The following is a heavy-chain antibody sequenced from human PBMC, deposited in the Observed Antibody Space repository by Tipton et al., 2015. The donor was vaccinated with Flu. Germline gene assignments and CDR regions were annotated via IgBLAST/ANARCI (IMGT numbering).Heavy chain of an antibody. CDR2: IFHTGST. Sequence: TLSLTCAVSGDSISGDFYWGWIRQPPGKGLEWIGNIFHTGSTYHNPSLKSRVTISVDTSKNHFSLKLTSVTAADTAVYYCAKTYGPLNWFDPWGQGTLVTVSS. V-gene: IGHV4-38-2*01. J-gene: IGHJ5*02. CDR1: GDSISGDFY. CDR3: AKTYGPLNWFDP. D-gene: IGHD3-10*01.